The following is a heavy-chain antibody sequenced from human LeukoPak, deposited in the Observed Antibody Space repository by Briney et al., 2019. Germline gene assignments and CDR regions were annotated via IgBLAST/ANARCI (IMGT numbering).Heavy chain of an antibody. CDR3: ATVSPYYYDSSGYYYPLDY. CDR1: GYTFTDYY. Sequence: ASVKVSRKVSGYTFTDYYMHWVQQAPGKGLEWMGLVDPEDGETIYAEKFQGRVTITADTSTDTAYMELSSLRSEDTAVYYCATVSPYYYDSSGYYYPLDYWGQGTLVTVSS. V-gene: IGHV1-69-2*01. J-gene: IGHJ4*02. CDR2: VDPEDGET. D-gene: IGHD3-22*01.